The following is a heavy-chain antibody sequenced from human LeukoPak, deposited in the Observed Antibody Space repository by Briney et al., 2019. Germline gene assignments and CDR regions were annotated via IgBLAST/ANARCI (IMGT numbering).Heavy chain of an antibody. J-gene: IGHJ5*02. D-gene: IGHD6-13*01. Sequence: GASVKVSCTASGYTFTTYGISWVREAPGQRLEWMGWISAYNGNTNYAQKLRGRVTMTTDTPTSTAYVEVRSLRSDDTAVYYCARWYSSSWYDNWFDPWGQGTLVTVSS. V-gene: IGHV1-18*01. CDR3: ARWYSSSWYDNWFDP. CDR1: GYTFTTYG. CDR2: ISAYNGNT.